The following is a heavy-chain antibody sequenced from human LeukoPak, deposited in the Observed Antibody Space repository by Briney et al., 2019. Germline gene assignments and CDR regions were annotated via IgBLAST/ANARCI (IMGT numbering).Heavy chain of an antibody. Sequence: PSETLSLTCTVSGGSISSSSYYWGWIRQPPGKGLEWIGSIYYGGSTYYNPSLKSRVNISVDTSKNQFSLKVSSVTAADTAVYYCARDTGHQLSRRNYYAMDVWGQGTTVTVSS. D-gene: IGHD2-2*01. CDR2: IYYGGST. CDR1: GGSISSSSYY. CDR3: ARDTGHQLSRRNYYAMDV. V-gene: IGHV4-39*07. J-gene: IGHJ6*02.